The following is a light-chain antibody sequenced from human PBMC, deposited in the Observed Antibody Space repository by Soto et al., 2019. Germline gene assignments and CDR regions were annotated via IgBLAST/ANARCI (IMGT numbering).Light chain of an antibody. CDR1: LSVNSDY. CDR3: QQYVTSPRT. CDR2: GAS. J-gene: IGKJ1*01. V-gene: IGKV3-20*01. Sequence: EILLTQSPGTLSLSPGERATLSCRASLSVNSDYLAWYQQKPGQAPRLLIYGASNRATGIPDRFSGSGSGTDFTLTISRLEPEDFAVYYCQQYVTSPRTFGQGTKVDIK.